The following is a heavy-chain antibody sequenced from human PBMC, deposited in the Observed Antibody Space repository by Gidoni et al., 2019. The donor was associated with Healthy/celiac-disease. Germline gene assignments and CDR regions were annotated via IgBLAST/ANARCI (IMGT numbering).Heavy chain of an antibody. D-gene: IGHD1-26*01. Sequence: QVQLQQWGAGLLKPSEPLSLTCAVYGGSFSGYYWSWIRQPPGKGLEWIGEINHSGSTNYNPSLKSRVTISVDTSKNQFSLKLSSVTAADTAVYYCARGGLGATLYYYYYMDVWGKGTTVTVSS. CDR3: ARGGLGATLYYYYYMDV. CDR2: INHSGST. V-gene: IGHV4-34*01. CDR1: GGSFSGYY. J-gene: IGHJ6*03.